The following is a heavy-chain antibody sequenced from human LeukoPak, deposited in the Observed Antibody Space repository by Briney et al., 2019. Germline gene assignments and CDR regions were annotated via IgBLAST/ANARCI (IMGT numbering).Heavy chain of an antibody. CDR1: GGTFSSYA. D-gene: IGHD2-2*02. J-gene: IGHJ6*02. CDR3: AREDCSSTSCYIYYGMGV. Sequence: SVKVSCKASGGTFSSYAISWVRQAPGQGLEWMGGIIPIFGTANYAQKFQGRVTITADESTSTAYMELSSLRSEDTAVYYCAREDCSSTSCYIYYGMGVWGQGTTVTVSS. CDR2: IIPIFGTA. V-gene: IGHV1-69*01.